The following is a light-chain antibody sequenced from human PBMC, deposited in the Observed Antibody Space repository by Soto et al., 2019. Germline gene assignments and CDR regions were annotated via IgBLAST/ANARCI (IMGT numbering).Light chain of an antibody. V-gene: IGKV1-17*03. Sequence: DIQMTQSPSAMSAFVGDRVTITCRASQGISNYLAWFQQKPGEVPKRLIYDASSLQTGVPSRFSGSGSGTEFTLTISSLQPEDFATYYCLQHKSYPITFGQGTRLEIK. CDR3: LQHKSYPIT. CDR2: DAS. J-gene: IGKJ5*01. CDR1: QGISNY.